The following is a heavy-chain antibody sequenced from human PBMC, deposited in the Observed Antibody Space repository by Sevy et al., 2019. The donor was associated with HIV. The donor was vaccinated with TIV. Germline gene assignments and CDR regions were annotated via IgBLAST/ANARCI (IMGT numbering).Heavy chain of an antibody. V-gene: IGHV3-53*01. J-gene: IGHJ4*02. CDR3: ARVRAGFHPYYFDY. D-gene: IGHD6-19*01. CDR1: GFTVSSNY. CDR2: IYSGGST. Sequence: GGSLGLSCAASGFTVSSNYMSWVRQAPGKGLEWVSVIYSGGSTYYADSVKGRFTISRDNSKNTLYLQMNSLRAEDTAVYYCARVRAGFHPYYFDYWGQGTLVTVSS.